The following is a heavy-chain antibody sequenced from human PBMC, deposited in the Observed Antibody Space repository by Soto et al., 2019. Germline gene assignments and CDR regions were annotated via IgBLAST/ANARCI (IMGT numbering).Heavy chain of an antibody. CDR2: IWYDGSNK. D-gene: IGHD3-22*01. Sequence: GGSLRLSCAASGFTLSSYGMHWVRQAPGKGLEWVAVIWYDGSNKYYADSVKGRFTISRDNSKNTLYLQMNSLRAEDTAVYYCARDSAYYYDSSGYCDYWGQGTLVTVSS. V-gene: IGHV3-33*01. CDR3: ARDSAYYYDSSGYCDY. J-gene: IGHJ4*02. CDR1: GFTLSSYG.